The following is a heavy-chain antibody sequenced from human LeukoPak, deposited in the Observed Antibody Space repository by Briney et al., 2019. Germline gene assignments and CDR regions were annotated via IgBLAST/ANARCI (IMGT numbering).Heavy chain of an antibody. D-gene: IGHD2-15*01. CDR3: AKEVCSDGGCYSLHY. V-gene: IGHV3-20*04. Sequence: PGGSLRLSCAASGYTFADYGMTWVRQTPGQGLEWVSTINWNGGSTAYADSVKGRFTISRDNAKNSLYLQMSSLRAEDTVVYYWAKEVCSDGGCYSLHYWGQGSLVTVSS. CDR1: GYTFADYG. CDR2: INWNGGST. J-gene: IGHJ4*02.